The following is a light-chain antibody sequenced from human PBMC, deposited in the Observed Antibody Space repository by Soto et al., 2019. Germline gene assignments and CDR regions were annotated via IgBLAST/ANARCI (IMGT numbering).Light chain of an antibody. CDR3: QHYNNWPPWT. Sequence: EIVMTQSPATLSVSPGERATLSCRASQSVSSNLDWYQQKPGQAPRLLIYRASPRATGIPARFSGSGSGTEFTLTISSLQSEDFAVYYCQHYNNWPPWTFGQGTKVEIK. CDR2: RAS. J-gene: IGKJ1*01. V-gene: IGKV3-15*01. CDR1: QSVSSN.